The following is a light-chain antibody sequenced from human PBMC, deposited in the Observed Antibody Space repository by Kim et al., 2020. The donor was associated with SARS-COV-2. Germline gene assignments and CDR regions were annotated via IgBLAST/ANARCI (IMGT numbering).Light chain of an antibody. J-gene: IGKJ2*01. CDR2: WAS. CDR3: QQHYSTPYT. Sequence: DIVMTQFPDSLAVSLGERATINCKSSQSVLYSSNNKNYLAWYQQKPGQPPKLLIYWASTRESGVADRFSGSGSGTDFTLTISNLQAEDVAVYYCQQHYSTPYTFGQGTKLEI. V-gene: IGKV4-1*01. CDR1: QSVLYSSNNKNY.